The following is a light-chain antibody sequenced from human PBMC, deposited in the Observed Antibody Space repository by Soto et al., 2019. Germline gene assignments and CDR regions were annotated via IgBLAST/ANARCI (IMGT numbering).Light chain of an antibody. Sequence: EIVMTQSPATLSVSPGERATLSCRANQSVSSNLAWYQQKPGQAPRLLIYGASTRATGIPARFSGSGSGTEFTLTISSLPSEDFAFYYCQQYNNWPPGTFGQGTKVEIK. J-gene: IGKJ1*01. CDR1: QSVSSN. CDR2: GAS. V-gene: IGKV3-15*01. CDR3: QQYNNWPPGT.